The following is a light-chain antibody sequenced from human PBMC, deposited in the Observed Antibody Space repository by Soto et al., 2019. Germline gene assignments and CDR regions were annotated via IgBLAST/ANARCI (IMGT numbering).Light chain of an antibody. CDR1: QNVLSN. J-gene: IGKJ5*01. CDR3: QQYNNWPIT. CDR2: GAS. Sequence: EIVMTQSPATLSVSPGERATLPCRSSQNVLSNLAWYQQKPGQAPRILIYGASKRATGLPARFSGSGAGTQFTLTISSLQSEDFAVYYCQQYNNWPITFGQGTRLEIK. V-gene: IGKV3-15*01.